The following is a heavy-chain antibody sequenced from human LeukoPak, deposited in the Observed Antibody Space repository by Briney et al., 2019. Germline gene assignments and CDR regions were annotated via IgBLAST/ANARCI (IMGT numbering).Heavy chain of an antibody. CDR1: GGSFCGYY. D-gene: IGHD3-22*01. Sequence: SETLSLTCGVYGGSFCGYYWSWIRQPPGKGLEWIGEINHSGSTNYNPPLKSRVTISVDTSKNQFSLKLSSVTAADTAVYYCARHRGYERTGYYFLDAFDLWGQGTMVTVSS. CDR3: ARHRGYERTGYYFLDAFDL. J-gene: IGHJ3*01. CDR2: INHSGST. V-gene: IGHV4-34*01.